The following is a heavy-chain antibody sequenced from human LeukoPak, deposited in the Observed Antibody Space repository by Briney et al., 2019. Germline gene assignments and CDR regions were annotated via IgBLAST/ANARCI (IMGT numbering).Heavy chain of an antibody. J-gene: IGHJ6*03. CDR2: INHSGST. CDR3: ASRYYDFWSGYSNYYYMDV. D-gene: IGHD3-3*01. V-gene: IGHV4-34*01. CDR1: GGSFSGYY. Sequence: SETLSLTXAVYGGSFSGYYWSWIRQPPGKGLEWIGEINHSGSTNYNPSLKSRVTISVDTSKNQFSLKLSSVTAADTAVYYCASRYYDFWSGYSNYYYMDVWGKGTTVTVSS.